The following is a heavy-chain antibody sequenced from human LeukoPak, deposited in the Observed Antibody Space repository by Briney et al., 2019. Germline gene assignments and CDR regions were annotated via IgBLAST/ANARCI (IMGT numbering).Heavy chain of an antibody. Sequence: PGGSLRLSCAASGFTLSSYWMHWVRQAPGKGLVWVSRINSDGSSTSYADSVKGRVTISRDNAKNTLYLQVNSLRADDTAVYYCARDRQYIFDYWGQGTLVTVSS. V-gene: IGHV3-74*01. CDR3: ARDRQYIFDY. J-gene: IGHJ4*02. CDR1: GFTLSSYW. CDR2: INSDGSST. D-gene: IGHD5-18*01.